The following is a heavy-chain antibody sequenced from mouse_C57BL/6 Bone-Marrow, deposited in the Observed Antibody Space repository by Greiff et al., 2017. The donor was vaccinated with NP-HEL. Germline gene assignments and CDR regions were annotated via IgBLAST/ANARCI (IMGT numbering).Heavy chain of an antibody. CDR3: LRGFDY. D-gene: IGHD3-2*02. CDR2: IDPETGGT. CDR1: GYTFTDYE. V-gene: IGHV1-15*01. Sequence: VQGVESGAELVRPGASVTLSCKASGYTFTDYEMHWVKQTPVHGLEWIGAIDPETGGTAYNQKFKGKAILTADKSSSTAYMELRSLTSEDSAVYYCLRGFDYWGQGTTLTVSS. J-gene: IGHJ2*01.